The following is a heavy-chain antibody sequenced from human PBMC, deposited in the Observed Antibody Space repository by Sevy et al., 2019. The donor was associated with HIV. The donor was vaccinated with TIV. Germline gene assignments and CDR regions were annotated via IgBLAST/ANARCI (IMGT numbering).Heavy chain of an antibody. J-gene: IGHJ6*02. CDR3: ARDGGGSSWYWTYYYYYNGMDV. CDR2: ISYDGSNK. Sequence: GGSLRLSCAASGFTFSSYAMHWVRQAPGKGLEWVAVISYDGSNKYYADSVKGRFTISRDNSKNTLYLQMNSLRAEDTAVYYCARDGGGSSWYWTYYYYYNGMDVWGQGTTVTVSS. CDR1: GFTFSSYA. V-gene: IGHV3-30-3*01. D-gene: IGHD6-13*01.